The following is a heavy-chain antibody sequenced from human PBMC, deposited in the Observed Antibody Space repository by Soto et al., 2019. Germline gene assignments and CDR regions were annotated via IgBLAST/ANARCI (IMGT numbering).Heavy chain of an antibody. CDR3: ARDRATIFGVVNYTPWAGGMDD. V-gene: IGHV4-59*01. CDR2: IYYSGST. CDR1: GGSISSYY. J-gene: IGHJ6*02. Sequence: PSETLSLTCTVSGGSISSYYWSWIRQPPGKGLEWIGYIYYSGSTSYNPSLKSRVTISVDTAKTQFSLKLSSVTAADTAVYHCARDRATIFGVVNYTPWAGGMDDWGQGTTGTVSS. D-gene: IGHD3-3*01.